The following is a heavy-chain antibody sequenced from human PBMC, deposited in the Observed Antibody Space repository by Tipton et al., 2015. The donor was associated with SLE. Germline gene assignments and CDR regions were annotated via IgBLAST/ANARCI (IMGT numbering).Heavy chain of an antibody. J-gene: IGHJ5*02. CDR1: GDSFSSYF. Sequence: TLSLTCTVSGDSFSSYFWTWVRQPPGKGLEWIGYISYSGSTNYNPSLKSRVTISVDTSKNQFSLKVTSVTAADTAVYYCARRTGQYNWFDPWGQGTLVTVSS. CDR2: ISYSGST. V-gene: IGHV4-59*01. D-gene: IGHD4-11*01. CDR3: ARRTGQYNWFDP.